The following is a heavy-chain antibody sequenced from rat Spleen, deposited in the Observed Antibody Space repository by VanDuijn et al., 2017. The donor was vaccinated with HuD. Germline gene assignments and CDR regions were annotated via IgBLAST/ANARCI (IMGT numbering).Heavy chain of an antibody. D-gene: IGHD1-5*01. CDR2: ITHIGDGT. CDR3: ASPLGTGDY. Sequence: EVQLVESGGGFVQPGRSLKLSCAASGFTFNNYWMTWIRQAPGKWLEWIASITHIGDGTYYADSVKGRFIISRDNAKSTLYLQMDSLRSEDTATYYCASPLGTGDYWGQGVMVTVSS. CDR1: GFTFNNYW. J-gene: IGHJ2*01. V-gene: IGHV5-31*01.